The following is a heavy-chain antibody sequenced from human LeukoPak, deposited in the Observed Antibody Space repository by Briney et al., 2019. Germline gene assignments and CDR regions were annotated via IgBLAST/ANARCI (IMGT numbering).Heavy chain of an antibody. J-gene: IGHJ4*02. D-gene: IGHD3-10*01. CDR1: GFTFSSYG. CDR2: ISDDGSNK. CDR3: AKGSRAGSYYNAFDY. V-gene: IGHV3-30*18. Sequence: GGSLRLSCAASGFTFSSYGMHWVPQAPGKGLEWVAVISDDGSNKYYADSVKGRFTISRDNSKNTLYLQMNSLSAEDTAVYYCAKGSRAGSYYNAFDYWGQGTLVTVSS.